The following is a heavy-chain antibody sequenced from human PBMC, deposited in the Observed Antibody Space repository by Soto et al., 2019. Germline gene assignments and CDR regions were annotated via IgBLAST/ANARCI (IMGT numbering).Heavy chain of an antibody. CDR2: NSDGSRI. CDR3: VRTSLVVAVATREDF. V-gene: IGHV3-74*01. D-gene: IGHD2-15*01. CDR1: GFTFSNYW. Sequence: EVQLVESGGGLVQPGESLRLSCAASGFTFSNYWMHWVRQAPGTGLVWVSRNSDGSRITYADFVNGRFTISRDNAKNTVYLHMNSLTAEETAVYYCVRTSLVVAVATREDFWGQGSLVTVSS. J-gene: IGHJ4*02.